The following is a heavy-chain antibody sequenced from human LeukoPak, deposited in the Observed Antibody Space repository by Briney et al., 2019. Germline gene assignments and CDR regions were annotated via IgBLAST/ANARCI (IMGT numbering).Heavy chain of an antibody. V-gene: IGHV4-59*01. J-gene: IGHJ5*02. CDR2: IHYSGST. Sequence: SETLSLTCTVSGGSISTYYWNWIRQPPGKGLEWIGYIHYSGSTNYNPSLKSRVTISVDTSKNQFSLKLSSVTAADTAVYYCARDRSNGYYWFDPWGQGTLVTVSS. CDR1: GGSISTYY. CDR3: ARDRSNGYYWFDP. D-gene: IGHD3-22*01.